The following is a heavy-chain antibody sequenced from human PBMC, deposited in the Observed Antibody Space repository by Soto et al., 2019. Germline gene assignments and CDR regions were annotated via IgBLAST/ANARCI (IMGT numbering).Heavy chain of an antibody. CDR3: ARVRALEVAVRPLDY. J-gene: IGHJ4*02. D-gene: IGHD2-15*01. V-gene: IGHV3-30-3*01. Sequence: GRSLRRSCAASEFTFSTYAMQWVRQAPGKGLGWRAVISYDGNSNYYADSVKGRFTIYRDKSKNTLYLQMHSLRADDTAVYYCARVRALEVAVRPLDYWAQGTLVHVS. CDR1: EFTFSTYA. CDR2: ISYDGNSN.